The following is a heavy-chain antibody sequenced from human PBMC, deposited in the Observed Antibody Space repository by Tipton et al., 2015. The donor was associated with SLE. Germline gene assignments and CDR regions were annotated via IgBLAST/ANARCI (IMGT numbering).Heavy chain of an antibody. J-gene: IGHJ3*02. CDR3: ARAGSIVGADAFDI. V-gene: IGHV4-31*03. Sequence: TLSLTCTVSGGSISSGGYYWSWIRQYPGKGLEWIGYISYSGSTNYNSSLKSRLTISVDTSKNQFSLKLSSVTAADTAVYYCARAGSIVGADAFDIWGQGTMVTVSS. CDR1: GGSISSGGYY. CDR2: ISYSGST. D-gene: IGHD1-26*01.